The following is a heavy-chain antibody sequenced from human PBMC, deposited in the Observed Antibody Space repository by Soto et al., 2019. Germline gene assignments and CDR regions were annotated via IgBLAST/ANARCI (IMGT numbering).Heavy chain of an antibody. CDR1: GFTFNSHE. Sequence: EVQLVESGGGLVQPGGSLRLSCAGSGFTFNSHEMTWVRQAPGKGLEWISSISSSGGYIYYADPVKGRFTVSRDNAKNSLYLQMNSLRAEDTAVYYCARSWGLYCSSSRCYSPWFDPWGRGTLVTVSS. V-gene: IGHV3-48*03. CDR2: ISSSGGYI. J-gene: IGHJ5*02. CDR3: ARSWGLYCSSSRCYSPWFDP. D-gene: IGHD2-2*02.